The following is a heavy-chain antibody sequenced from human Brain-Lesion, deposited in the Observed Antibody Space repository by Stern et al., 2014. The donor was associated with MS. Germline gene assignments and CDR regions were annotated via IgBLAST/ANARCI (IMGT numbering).Heavy chain of an antibody. D-gene: IGHD2-2*01. CDR1: GGSISSGGYY. J-gene: IGHJ6*02. CDR2: LFNSGTT. V-gene: IGHV4-61*02. CDR3: ARGRVVPGFQYYATDV. Sequence: QVQLVQSGPGLVKPSQTLSLSCTVSGGSISSGGYYWSWIRQPAGKGLEWIGRLFNSGTTSYPPSLKSRAPISMDPSKTHFSLRLNPRTAADTAVYYCARGRVVPGFQYYATDVWGQGTTVIVSS.